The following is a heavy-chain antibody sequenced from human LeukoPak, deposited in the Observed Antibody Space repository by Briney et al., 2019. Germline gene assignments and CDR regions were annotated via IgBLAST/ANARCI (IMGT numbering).Heavy chain of an antibody. D-gene: IGHD4-11*01. CDR3: ARDLTTGPPGNAFDI. CDR2: IYYSGST. J-gene: IGHJ3*02. Sequence: SETLSLTCTVSGGSISSGDYYWSWLRQPPGKGLEWIGYIYYSGSTYYNPSLKSRVTISVDTSKNQFSLKLSSVTAADTAVYYCARDLTTGPPGNAFDIWGQGTMVTVSS. CDR1: GGSISSGDYY. V-gene: IGHV4-30-4*01.